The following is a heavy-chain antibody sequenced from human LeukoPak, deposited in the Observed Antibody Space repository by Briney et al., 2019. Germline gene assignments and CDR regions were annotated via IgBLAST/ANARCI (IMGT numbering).Heavy chain of an antibody. D-gene: IGHD4-17*01. CDR2: IYPGDSDT. CDR3: ARRYYGDSGFLDY. J-gene: IGHJ4*02. V-gene: IGHV5-51*01. CDR1: GYSFTSYW. Sequence: GESLKISCKGSGYSFTSYWIGWVRPMPGKGLEWMGIIYPGDSDTRYSPSFQGQVTISADKSISTAYLQWSSLKASDTAMHYCARRYYGDSGFLDYWGQGTLVTVSS.